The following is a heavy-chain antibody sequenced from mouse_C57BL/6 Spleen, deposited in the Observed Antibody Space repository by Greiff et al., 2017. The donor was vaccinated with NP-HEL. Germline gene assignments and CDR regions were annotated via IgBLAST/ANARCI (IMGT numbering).Heavy chain of an antibody. D-gene: IGHD1-1*01. CDR1: GYTFTSYW. V-gene: IGHV1-69*01. CDR3: ARKMTTVVDY. CDR2: IDPSDSYT. J-gene: IGHJ2*01. Sequence: VQLQQSGAELVMPGASVKLSCKASGYTFTSYWMHWVKQRPGQGLEWIGEIDPSDSYTNYNQKFKGKSTLTVDKSSSTAYMQLSSLTSEDSAVYYCARKMTTVVDYWGQGTTLTVSS.